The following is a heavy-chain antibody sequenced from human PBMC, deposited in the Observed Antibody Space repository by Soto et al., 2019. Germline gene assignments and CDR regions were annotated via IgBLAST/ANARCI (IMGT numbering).Heavy chain of an antibody. CDR1: GFSLSTSGAA. CDR3: AHRATMTIFGLIIDNGIWFDP. V-gene: IGHV2-5*02. D-gene: IGHD3-3*01. CDR2: IYWDGDK. J-gene: IGHJ5*02. Sequence: QINLIESGPTLVNPTQPLTLTCTFSGFSLSTSGAAVGWVRQPPGRALEWLALIYWDGDKRYNASLGNRLTITKDTPMNLVVLTLTNVDPADTATYYCAHRATMTIFGLIIDNGIWFDPWGQGTRVIVSS.